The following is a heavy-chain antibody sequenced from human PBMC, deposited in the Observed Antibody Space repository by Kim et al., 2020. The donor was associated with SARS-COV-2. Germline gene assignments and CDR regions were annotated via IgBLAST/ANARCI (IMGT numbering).Heavy chain of an antibody. V-gene: IGHV3-64*01. CDR1: GFTFSSYA. Sequence: GGSLRLSCAASGFTFSSYAMHWVRQAPGKGLEYVSAISSNGGSTYYANSVKGRFTISRDNSKNTLYLQMGSLRAEDMAVYYCVRERADDSCGYLFDYWG. D-gene: IGHD3-22*01. J-gene: IGHJ4*01. CDR2: ISSNGGST. CDR3: VRERADDSCGYLFDY.